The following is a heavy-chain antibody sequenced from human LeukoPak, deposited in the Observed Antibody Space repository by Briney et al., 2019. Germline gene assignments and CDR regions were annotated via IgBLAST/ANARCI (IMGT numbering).Heavy chain of an antibody. J-gene: IGHJ2*01. V-gene: IGHV3-48*01. CDR3: ARAALIYDSSFDL. CDR2: ISSSSSTI. D-gene: IGHD3-22*01. Sequence: GGSLRLSCAASGFTFSSYSMNWVRQAPGKGLEWVSYISSSSSTIYYADSVKGRFTISRDNAKNSLYLQMNSLRAEDTAVYYCARAALIYDSSFDLWGRGTLVTVSS. CDR1: GFTFSSYS.